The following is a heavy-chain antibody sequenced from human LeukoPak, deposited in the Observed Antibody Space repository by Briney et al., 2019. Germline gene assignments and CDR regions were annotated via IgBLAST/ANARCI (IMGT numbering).Heavy chain of an antibody. J-gene: IGHJ4*02. D-gene: IGHD3-22*01. Sequence: GGSLGLSCAASGFTFSTYEMNWVRQAPGKGLEWVSYISSTGSNIYYADSVKGRFTISRDNAKNSLYLLMNSLRTEDTAVYYCAATYYYDGSGDYWGQGTLVTVSS. CDR2: ISSTGSNI. CDR1: GFTFSTYE. CDR3: AATYYYDGSGDY. V-gene: IGHV3-48*03.